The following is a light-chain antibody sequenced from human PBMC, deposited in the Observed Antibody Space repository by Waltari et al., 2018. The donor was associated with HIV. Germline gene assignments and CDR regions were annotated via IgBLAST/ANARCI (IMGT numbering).Light chain of an antibody. J-gene: IGKJ1*01. V-gene: IGKV3-15*01. Sequence: DIVMTQAPATLSVSPGERVTLSCRASQNVITNFAWYQWKPGQAPSLLSHGASTRASATPARFTGGGAESAVSLPLNGLQSEDCGVYYGQQYKGWPRTFGQGTKV. CDR3: QQYKGWPRT. CDR1: QNVITN. CDR2: GAS.